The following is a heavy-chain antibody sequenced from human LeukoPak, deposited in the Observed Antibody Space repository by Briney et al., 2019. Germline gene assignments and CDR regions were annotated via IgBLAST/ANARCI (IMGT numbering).Heavy chain of an antibody. D-gene: IGHD4-17*01. V-gene: IGHV4-38-2*02. CDR2: IYHSGST. Sequence: PSETLSLTCTVSGYSISSGYYWGWIRQPPGKGLEWIGSIYHSGSTYYNPSLKSRVTISVDTSKNQFSLKLSSVTAADTAVYYCASTTVTTFRWFDPWGQGTLVTVSS. CDR1: GYSISSGYY. CDR3: ASTTVTTFRWFDP. J-gene: IGHJ5*02.